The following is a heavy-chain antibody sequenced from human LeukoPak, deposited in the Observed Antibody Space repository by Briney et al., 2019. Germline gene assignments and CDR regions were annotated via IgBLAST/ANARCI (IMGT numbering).Heavy chain of an antibody. V-gene: IGHV4-30-2*01. CDR1: GVSISSGGYS. CDR2: IYHSGST. D-gene: IGHD2-2*01. Sequence: PSQTLSLTCAVSGVSISSGGYSWGWIRQPPGKGLEWIGYIYHSGSTYYNPSLKSRVTISVDRSKNQFSLKLSSVTAADTAVYYCARVHQIPSDYGMDVWGQGTTVTVSS. J-gene: IGHJ6*02. CDR3: ARVHQIPSDYGMDV.